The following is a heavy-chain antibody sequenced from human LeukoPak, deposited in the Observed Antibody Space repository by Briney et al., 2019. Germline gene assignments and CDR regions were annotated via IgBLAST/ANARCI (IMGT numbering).Heavy chain of an antibody. CDR1: GFTFSDYY. J-gene: IGHJ5*02. CDR3: AGKAGGYSSWFDP. Sequence: PGGSLRLSCAASGFTFSDYYMSWIRQAPGKGLEWVSYISSSGSTIYYADSVKGRFTISRDNAKNSLYLQMNSLRAEDTTVYYCAGKAGGYSSWFDPWGQGTLVTVSS. CDR2: ISSSGSTI. D-gene: IGHD3-22*01. V-gene: IGHV3-11*01.